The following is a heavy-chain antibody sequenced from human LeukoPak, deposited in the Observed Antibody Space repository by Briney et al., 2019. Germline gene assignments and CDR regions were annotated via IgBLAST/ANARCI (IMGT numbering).Heavy chain of an antibody. Sequence: ASVKVSCKASGYTFTSYGISWVRQAPGPGLEWMGWVSAYNGNTNYAQKLQGRVTMTTGTPTSTAYMELRSLRSDDTAVYYCARYSSFTYYDFWSGYYDYWGQGTLVTVSS. V-gene: IGHV1-18*01. CDR3: ARYSSFTYYDFWSGYYDY. J-gene: IGHJ4*02. CDR2: VSAYNGNT. D-gene: IGHD3-3*01. CDR1: GYTFTSYG.